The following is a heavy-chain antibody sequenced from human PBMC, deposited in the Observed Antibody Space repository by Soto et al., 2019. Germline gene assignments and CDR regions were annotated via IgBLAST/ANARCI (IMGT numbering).Heavy chain of an antibody. CDR2: INAGNGNT. D-gene: IGHD2-2*01. J-gene: IGHJ5*02. CDR3: ARGGDLGYCSSTSCPEDWFDP. Sequence: QVQLVQSGAEVKKPGASVKVSCKASGYTFTSYAMHWVRQAPGQRLEWMGWINAGNGNTKYSQKFQGRVTITRDTSASTAYMELSSLRSEDTAVYYCARGGDLGYCSSTSCPEDWFDPWGQGTLVTVSS. V-gene: IGHV1-3*01. CDR1: GYTFTSYA.